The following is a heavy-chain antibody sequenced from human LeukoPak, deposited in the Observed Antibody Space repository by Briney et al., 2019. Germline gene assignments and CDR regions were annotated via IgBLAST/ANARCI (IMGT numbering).Heavy chain of an antibody. CDR2: ISGSGGST. J-gene: IGHJ4*02. D-gene: IGHD4-17*01. CDR3: ARDYGDYGYYFDY. CDR1: GFTFSSYA. V-gene: IGHV3-23*01. Sequence: GGSLRLSCAASGFTFSSYAVSWVRQALGKGLEWVSAISGSGGSTYYADSVKGRFTISRDNAKNLMSLQMNSLRAEDTAVYYCARDYGDYGYYFDYWGQGTLVTVSS.